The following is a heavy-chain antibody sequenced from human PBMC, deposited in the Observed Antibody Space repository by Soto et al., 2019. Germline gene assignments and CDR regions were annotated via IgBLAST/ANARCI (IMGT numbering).Heavy chain of an antibody. J-gene: IGHJ4*02. Sequence: QVQLVQSGAEVKKPGASVKVSCKASGYTFTSYAMHWVRQAPGQRLEWMGWINDGNGNTKYSQKFQGRVTITRDTSASTAYMELSSLRSEDTAVYYCATDNYGSGSYRYWGQGTLVTVSS. D-gene: IGHD3-10*01. CDR1: GYTFTSYA. CDR3: ATDNYGSGSYRY. CDR2: INDGNGNT. V-gene: IGHV1-3*01.